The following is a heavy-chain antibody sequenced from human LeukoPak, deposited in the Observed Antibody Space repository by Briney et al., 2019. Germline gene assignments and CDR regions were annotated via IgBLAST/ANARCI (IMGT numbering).Heavy chain of an antibody. D-gene: IGHD6-6*01. J-gene: IGHJ4*02. Sequence: GGSLRLSCAASGFTFSSYAMHWVRQAPGKGLEWVGVISYDGSNKYYADSVKGRFTISRDNSKNTLYLQMNSLRAEDTAVYYCARDGKYSNSSLGLFDYWGQGTLVTVSS. V-gene: IGHV3-30*04. CDR2: ISYDGSNK. CDR3: ARDGKYSNSSLGLFDY. CDR1: GFTFSSYA.